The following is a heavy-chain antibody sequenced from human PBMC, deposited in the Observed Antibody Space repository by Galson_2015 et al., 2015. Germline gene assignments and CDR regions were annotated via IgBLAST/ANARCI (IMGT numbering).Heavy chain of an antibody. Sequence: SLRLSCAASGFTFSSCWIHWVRQAPGKGLVWVSRISTDASSTTYADSVTGRFTISRDNAKNTLYLQMNSLRAEDTAVYYCARGFAGSYDHWGQGTLVTVSS. J-gene: IGHJ4*02. CDR1: GFTFSSCW. CDR2: ISTDASST. D-gene: IGHD3-10*01. V-gene: IGHV3-74*01. CDR3: ARGFAGSYDH.